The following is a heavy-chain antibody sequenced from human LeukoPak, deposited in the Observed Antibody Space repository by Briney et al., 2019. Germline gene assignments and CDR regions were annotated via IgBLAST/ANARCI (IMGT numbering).Heavy chain of an antibody. J-gene: IGHJ4*02. V-gene: IGHV4-61*02. Sequence: SQTLSLTCSVAGGSMSSGSYHWGWIRQPAGKGLESIGRIYISGSTHYNPSLKSRVTISVDTSKNQFSLHLTSVTAADTAVYYCARGYGGYVEYWGEGTLVTVSS. CDR1: GGSMSSGSYH. CDR2: IYISGST. D-gene: IGHD4-23*01. CDR3: ARGYGGYVEY.